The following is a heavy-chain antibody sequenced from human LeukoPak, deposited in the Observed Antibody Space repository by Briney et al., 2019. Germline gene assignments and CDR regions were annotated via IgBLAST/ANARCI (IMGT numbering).Heavy chain of an antibody. CDR1: GFTFSSYG. Sequence: GGSLRLSCAASGFTFSSYGLRWVRQAPGKGLEWVSVIYSGGSTYYTDSVKGRFTISRDNSKNTLYLQMNSLRAEDTAVYYCARAGTTVVTPHFFDYWGQGTLVTVSS. CDR2: IYSGGST. CDR3: ARAGTTVVTPHFFDY. J-gene: IGHJ4*02. D-gene: IGHD4-23*01. V-gene: IGHV3-66*01.